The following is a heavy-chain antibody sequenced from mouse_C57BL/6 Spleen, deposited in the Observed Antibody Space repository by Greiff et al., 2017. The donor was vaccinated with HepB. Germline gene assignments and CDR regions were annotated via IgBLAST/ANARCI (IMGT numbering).Heavy chain of an antibody. CDR3: ARDYSNHWYFDV. D-gene: IGHD2-5*01. V-gene: IGHV1-18*01. CDR2: INPNNGGT. CDR1: GYTFTDYN. Sequence: EVQLQQSGPELVKPGASVKIPCKASGYTFTDYNMDWVKQSHGKSLEWIGDINPNNGGTIYNQKCKGKATLTVDKSSSTAYMELRSLTSEDTAVYYCARDYSNHWYFDVWGTGTTVTVSS. J-gene: IGHJ1*03.